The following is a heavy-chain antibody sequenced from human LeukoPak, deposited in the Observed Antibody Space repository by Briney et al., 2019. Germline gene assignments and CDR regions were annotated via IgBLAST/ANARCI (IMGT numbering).Heavy chain of an antibody. Sequence: SETLSLTCSVSGGSITSLYWSWVRQPPGRGLEYVGYVHHTGVTNYNPSLRGRVTVSMDASKNQFYLKLNSVTAADTAVYYCVRSATIAVFRYGMDVWGQGTTVTVTS. D-gene: IGHD6-19*01. V-gene: IGHV4-59*11. CDR1: GGSITSLY. CDR3: VRSATIAVFRYGMDV. CDR2: VHHTGVT. J-gene: IGHJ6*02.